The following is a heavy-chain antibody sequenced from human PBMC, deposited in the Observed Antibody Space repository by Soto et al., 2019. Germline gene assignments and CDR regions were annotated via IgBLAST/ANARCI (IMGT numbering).Heavy chain of an antibody. CDR2: IYDSGST. J-gene: IGHJ4*02. Sequence: QVQMQESGPGLVKPSQTLSLTCTVSGASISSGGYYWSSIRQHPGKGLEWIGYIYDSGSTNYNPSLESRVNISGDTSKNQFPLNLTSVTAADTAVYYCPRGGVRTTFRHWGQGTLVSVSS. CDR1: GASISSGGYY. D-gene: IGHD3-10*01. V-gene: IGHV4-31*03. CDR3: PRGGVRTTFRH.